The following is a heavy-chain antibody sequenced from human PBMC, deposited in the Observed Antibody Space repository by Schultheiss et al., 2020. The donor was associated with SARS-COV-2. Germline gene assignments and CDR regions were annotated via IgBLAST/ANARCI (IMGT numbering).Heavy chain of an antibody. D-gene: IGHD3-16*01. V-gene: IGHV3-74*01. CDR2: INSDGSST. CDR3: ARDLLGYYYGMDV. CDR1: GFTFSSHW. J-gene: IGHJ6*02. Sequence: GESLKISCAASGFTFSSHWMHWVRQAPGKGLVWVSRINSDGSSTSYADSVKGRFTVSRDNAKNSLYLQMDNLRDEDTAVYYCARDLLGYYYGMDVWGQGTTVTVSS.